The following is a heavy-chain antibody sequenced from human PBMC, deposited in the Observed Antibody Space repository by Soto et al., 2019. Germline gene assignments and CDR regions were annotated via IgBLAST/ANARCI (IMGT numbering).Heavy chain of an antibody. J-gene: IGHJ6*02. V-gene: IGHV1-69*13. CDR2: IIPIFGTA. CDR1: GGTLSSYA. D-gene: IGHD3-22*01. Sequence: SVKVSWKASGGTLSSYAISWVRQAPGQGLEWMGGIIPIFGTANYAQKFQGRVTITADESTSTAYMELSSLRSEDTAVYYCAAYYYDSSCYYPHPSYYYYGMDVWGQGTTVTVSS. CDR3: AAYYYDSSCYYPHPSYYYYGMDV.